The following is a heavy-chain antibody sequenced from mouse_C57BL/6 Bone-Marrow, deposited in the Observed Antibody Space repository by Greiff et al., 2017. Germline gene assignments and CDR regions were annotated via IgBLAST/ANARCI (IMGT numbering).Heavy chain of an antibody. CDR1: GFTFSDYY. J-gene: IGHJ4*01. V-gene: IGHV5-12*01. Sequence: EVKLVESGGGLVQPGGSLKLSCAASGFTFSDYYMYWVRQTPEKRLEWVAYISNGGGSTYYPDTVKGPFTISRDNAKNTLYLQMSRLKSEDTAMYYCARRTEFYAMDYWGQGTSVTVSS. CDR3: ARRTEFYAMDY. CDR2: ISNGGGST.